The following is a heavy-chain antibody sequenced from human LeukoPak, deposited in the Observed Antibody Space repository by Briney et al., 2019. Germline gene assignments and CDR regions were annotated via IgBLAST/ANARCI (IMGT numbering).Heavy chain of an antibody. CDR2: INPNSGGT. J-gene: IGHJ3*02. CDR1: GYTFTGYY. D-gene: IGHD2-2*01. V-gene: IGHV1-2*02. Sequence: ASVKVSCKASGYTFTGYYMHWVRQAPGQGLEWMGWINPNSGGTNYAQKFQGRVTMTRDTSISTAYMELSRLRSDDTAVYYCARGDECGYCSSTSCYAEYDPEMIFDIWGQGTMVTVSS. CDR3: ARGDECGYCSSTSCYAEYDPEMIFDI.